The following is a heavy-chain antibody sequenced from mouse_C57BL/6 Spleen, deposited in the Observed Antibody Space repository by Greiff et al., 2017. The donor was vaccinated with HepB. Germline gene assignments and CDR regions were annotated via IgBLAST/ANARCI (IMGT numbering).Heavy chain of an antibody. CDR2: IHPNSGST. CDR1: GYTFTSYW. J-gene: IGHJ1*03. CDR3: ARRGSSYGWYFDV. Sequence: VQLQQPGAELVKPGASVKLSCKASGYTFTSYWMHWVKQRPGQGLEWIGMIHPNSGSTNYNEKFKSKATLTVDKSSSTAYMQLSSLTSEDSAVYYCARRGSSYGWYFDVWGTGTTVTVAA. D-gene: IGHD1-1*01. V-gene: IGHV1-64*01.